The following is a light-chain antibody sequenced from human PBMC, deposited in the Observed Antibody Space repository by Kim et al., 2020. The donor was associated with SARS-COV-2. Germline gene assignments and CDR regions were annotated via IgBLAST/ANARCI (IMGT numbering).Light chain of an antibody. CDR3: QQYGSSPIT. CDR2: GAS. J-gene: IGKJ5*01. CDR1: QSVSSSY. V-gene: IGKV3-20*01. Sequence: EIVLTQSPGTLSLSPGERATLSCRASQSVSSSYLAWYQQKPGQAPRLLIYGASSRDTGIPDRFSGSGSGTDFTLTISRLEREDFAVYYCQQYGSSPITFGQGTRMEIK.